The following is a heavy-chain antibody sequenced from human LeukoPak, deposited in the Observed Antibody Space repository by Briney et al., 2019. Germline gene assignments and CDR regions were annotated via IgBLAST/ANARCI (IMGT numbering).Heavy chain of an antibody. D-gene: IGHD6-19*01. J-gene: IGHJ3*02. CDR2: ISSSGSTI. V-gene: IGHV3-48*03. Sequence: GGSLRLSCAASGFTFSSYEMNWVRQAPGKGLEWVSYISSSGSTIYYADSVKGRFTISRDNSKNTLYLQMNSLRAEDTAVYYCARGDSSGGAFDIWGQGTMVTVSS. CDR3: ARGDSSGGAFDI. CDR1: GFTFSSYE.